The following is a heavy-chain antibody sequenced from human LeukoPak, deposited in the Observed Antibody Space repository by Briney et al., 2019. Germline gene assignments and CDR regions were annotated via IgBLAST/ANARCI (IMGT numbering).Heavy chain of an antibody. CDR2: ISGYNGDT. D-gene: IGHD3-22*01. V-gene: IGHV1-18*01. Sequence: GTSVKVSCKASGYTFTSHAITWVRQAPGQGLEWMGRISGYNGDTQYAQKIRARVTVTSDTSTSTAYMELRSLRSDDTAVYYCARVSYYYDSSSYWVDAFDIWGQGTMVAVSP. CDR3: ARVSYYYDSSSYWVDAFDI. CDR1: GYTFTSHA. J-gene: IGHJ3*02.